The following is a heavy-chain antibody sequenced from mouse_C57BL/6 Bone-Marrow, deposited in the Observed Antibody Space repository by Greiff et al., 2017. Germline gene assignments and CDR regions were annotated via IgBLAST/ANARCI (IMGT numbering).Heavy chain of an antibody. Sequence: QVQLQQSGAELVMPGASVKLSCTASGYSFTSYWMHWVKQRPGQGLEWIGEIDPSDSYTNYNQKFKGKSTLTVDKSSSTAYMQLSSLTSEDSAVYYCARCTTVPYFDVWGTGTTVTVSS. D-gene: IGHD1-1*01. CDR1: GYSFTSYW. CDR3: ARCTTVPYFDV. CDR2: IDPSDSYT. V-gene: IGHV1-69*01. J-gene: IGHJ1*03.